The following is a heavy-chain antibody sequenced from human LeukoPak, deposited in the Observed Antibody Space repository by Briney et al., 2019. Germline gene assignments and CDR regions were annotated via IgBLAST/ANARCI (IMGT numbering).Heavy chain of an antibody. Sequence: GGSLRLSCAASGITFSSYGMHWVRQAPGKGLEWVAAISYDGNNKDYADSVKGRFTISRDNSNNTLSLQMNSLRVEDTAVYHCAKDRGSYFVGGCDYWGQGTLVTVSS. J-gene: IGHJ4*02. D-gene: IGHD3-10*01. V-gene: IGHV3-30*18. CDR2: ISYDGNNK. CDR3: AKDRGSYFVGGCDY. CDR1: GITFSSYG.